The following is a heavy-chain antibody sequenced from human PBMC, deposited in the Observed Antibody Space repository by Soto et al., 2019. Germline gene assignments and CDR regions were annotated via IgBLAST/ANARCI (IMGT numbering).Heavy chain of an antibody. CDR2: ISAYNGNT. CDR1: GYTFTSYG. V-gene: IGHV1-18*01. J-gene: IGHJ4*02. CDR3: ARDPTHKLYSSSWFGY. Sequence: QVQLVQSGAEVKKPGASVKVSCKASGYTFTSYGISWVRQAPGQGLERMGWISAYNGNTNYAQKLQGRVTMTTDTSTITAYMELRSLRSDDTDVYYCARDPTHKLYSSSWFGYWGQGTLVTVSS. D-gene: IGHD6-13*01.